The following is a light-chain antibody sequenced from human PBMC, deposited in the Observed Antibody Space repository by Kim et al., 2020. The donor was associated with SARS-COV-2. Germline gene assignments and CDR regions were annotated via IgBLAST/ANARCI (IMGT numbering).Light chain of an antibody. CDR2: GAS. CDR1: QRVSSN. J-gene: IGKJ1*01. V-gene: IGKV3-15*01. Sequence: ETVMTQSPATLSVSPGERVTLSCRASQRVSSNLAWYQQKPGQAPRLLMYGASTRATGFPARFSGSGSGTEFTLTISSLQSEDCAVYYCQQYNNWPPTFGQGTKVDIK. CDR3: QQYNNWPPT.